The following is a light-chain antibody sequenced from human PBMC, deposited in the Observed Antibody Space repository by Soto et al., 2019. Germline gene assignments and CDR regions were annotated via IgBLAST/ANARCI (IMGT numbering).Light chain of an antibody. Sequence: SVLTEPPSVSGAPGQRVTISCTGSSSNIGAGYDVHWYQQFPGSAPKLLIYANNIRPSGVPDRFSGSKSGTSASLAITGLQAEDAADYYCQSYDSGTIFGGGTQLTVL. V-gene: IGLV1-40*01. CDR3: QSYDSGTI. J-gene: IGLJ2*01. CDR1: SSNIGAGYD. CDR2: ANN.